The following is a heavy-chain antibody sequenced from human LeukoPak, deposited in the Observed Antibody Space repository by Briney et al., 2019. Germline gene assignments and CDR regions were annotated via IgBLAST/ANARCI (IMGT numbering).Heavy chain of an antibody. CDR2: ISGDST. Sequence: GGSLRLSCAASGFTFDDYAMHWVRQAPGKGLEWVSLISGDSTYYADSVQGRFTISRDNSKDTLYLQMNSLRAEDTAVYYCARDQARNYYDTSGYKPLFGLLDYWGQGTLVTVSS. CDR1: GFTFDDYA. J-gene: IGHJ4*02. V-gene: IGHV3-43*02. D-gene: IGHD3-22*01. CDR3: ARDQARNYYDTSGYKPLFGLLDY.